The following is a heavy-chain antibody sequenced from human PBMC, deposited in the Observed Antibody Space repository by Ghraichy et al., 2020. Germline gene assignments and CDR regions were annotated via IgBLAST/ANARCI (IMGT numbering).Heavy chain of an antibody. CDR3: ARDSPHGDYDKVHSFGY. CDR1: GYTFTSYG. D-gene: IGHD4-17*01. Sequence: ASVKVSCKASGYTFTSYGISWVRQAPGQGLEWMGWISAYNGNTNYAQKLQGRVTMTTDTSTSTAYMELRSLRSDDTAVYYCARDSPHGDYDKVHSFGYWGQGTLVTVSS. J-gene: IGHJ4*02. V-gene: IGHV1-18*01. CDR2: ISAYNGNT.